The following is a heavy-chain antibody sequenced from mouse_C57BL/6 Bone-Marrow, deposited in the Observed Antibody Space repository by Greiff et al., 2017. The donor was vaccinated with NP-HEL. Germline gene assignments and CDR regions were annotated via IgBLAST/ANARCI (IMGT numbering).Heavy chain of an antibody. V-gene: IGHV3-6*01. CDR2: ISYDGSN. J-gene: IGHJ2*01. CDR3: ARAYYYGSFYYFDY. CDR1: GYSITSGYY. Sequence: EVQLQQSGPGLVKPSQSLSLTCSVTGYSITSGYYWNWIRQFPGNKLEWMGYISYDGSNNYNPSLKNRISITRDTSKNQFFLKLNSVTTEDTATYYCARAYYYGSFYYFDYWGQGTTLTVSS. D-gene: IGHD1-1*01.